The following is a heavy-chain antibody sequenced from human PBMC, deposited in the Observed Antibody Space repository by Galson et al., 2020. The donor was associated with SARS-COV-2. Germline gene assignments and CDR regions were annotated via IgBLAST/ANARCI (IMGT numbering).Heavy chain of an antibody. Sequence: GESLRLSCAASGFTFSTYAMHWVRQAPGKGLEWVAGILYDGNNKYYADSVKGRFTSSRDNSKDTVYLQMISLRPEDTAIYYCARDSSSRSSGWFDPWGQGTLVTVSS. J-gene: IGHJ5*02. CDR1: GFTFSTYA. V-gene: IGHV3-30*04. D-gene: IGHD6-13*01. CDR2: ILYDGNNK. CDR3: ARDSSSRSSGWFDP.